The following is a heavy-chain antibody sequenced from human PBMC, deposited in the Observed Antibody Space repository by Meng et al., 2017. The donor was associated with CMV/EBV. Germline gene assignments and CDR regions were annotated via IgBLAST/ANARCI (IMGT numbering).Heavy chain of an antibody. Sequence: ASVKVSCKASGYTFTGYYMNWVRQAPGQGLEWMGWINPNSGGTNYAQKFQGRVTMTRDTSISTAYMELSRLRSDDTAVYYCARPGGYSGYDFDYWGQGTLVTVSS. CDR2: INPNSGGT. D-gene: IGHD5-12*01. V-gene: IGHV1-2*02. CDR3: ARPGGYSGYDFDY. CDR1: GYTFTGYY. J-gene: IGHJ4*02.